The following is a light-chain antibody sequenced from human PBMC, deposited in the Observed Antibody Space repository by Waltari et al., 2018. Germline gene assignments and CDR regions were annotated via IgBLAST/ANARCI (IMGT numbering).Light chain of an antibody. Sequence: QPLLTQPPSVSAAPRQKDTIPCSGSIYNLRDNSVSWYQQFPETDPKLLIFENKERPAGIPDRFSGSKSGTSATLGIAGLQTGDEADYYCGTWDSSLSAGVFGGGTKLTVL. CDR1: IYNLRDNS. CDR2: ENK. J-gene: IGLJ2*01. CDR3: GTWDSSLSAGV. V-gene: IGLV1-51*02.